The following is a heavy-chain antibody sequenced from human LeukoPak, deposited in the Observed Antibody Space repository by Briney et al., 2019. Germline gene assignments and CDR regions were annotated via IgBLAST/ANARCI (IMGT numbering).Heavy chain of an antibody. Sequence: PGGSLRLSCAASGFTFSSYGMHWVRQAPGKGLEWVAVISYDGSNKYYADSVKGRFTISRDNSKNTLYLQMNSLRAEDTAVYYCARDYYYYDSSGYYAFDYWGQGTLVTVSS. CDR2: ISYDGSNK. CDR3: ARDYYYYDSSGYYAFDY. J-gene: IGHJ4*02. D-gene: IGHD3-22*01. CDR1: GFTFSSYG. V-gene: IGHV3-30*03.